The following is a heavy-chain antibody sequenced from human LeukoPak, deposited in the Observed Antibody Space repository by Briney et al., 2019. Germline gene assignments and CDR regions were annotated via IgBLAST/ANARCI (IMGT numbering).Heavy chain of an antibody. D-gene: IGHD6-13*01. J-gene: IGHJ4*02. CDR3: ARAIAAAGFAY. CDR1: GGTFSSYA. V-gene: IGHV1-69*13. Sequence: SVKVSCKASGGTFSSYAIIWVRQAPGQGLEWMGGIIALFGTANYAQKFQGRVTITAAESTSTAYMELSRLRSEDTAVYYCARAIAAAGFAYWGQGTLVTVYS. CDR2: IIALFGTA.